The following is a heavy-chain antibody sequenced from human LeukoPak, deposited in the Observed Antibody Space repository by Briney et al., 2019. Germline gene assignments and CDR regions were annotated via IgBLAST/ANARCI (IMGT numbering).Heavy chain of an antibody. D-gene: IGHD6-13*01. Sequence: PGGSLRLSCAASGFTVSGNYMSWVRQAPGKGLEWVSTIYSGSGDSTYYADSVKGRFTISRDNSKNTLYLQMNSLRADDTAVYYCASAIGSIWYEFDYWGQGTLVTVSS. J-gene: IGHJ4*02. CDR1: GFTVSGNY. CDR2: IYSGSGDST. V-gene: IGHV3-53*01. CDR3: ASAIGSIWYEFDY.